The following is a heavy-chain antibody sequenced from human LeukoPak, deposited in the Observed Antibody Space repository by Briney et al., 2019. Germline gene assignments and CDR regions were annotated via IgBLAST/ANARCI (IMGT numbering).Heavy chain of an antibody. Sequence: SETLSLTCTVSGDSISITNDYWAWIRQPPGTGLEWIGSIHKSGNTYYNSSLESRVTVSVDMSKNHFSLKLVSVTVADTAVYYCARHRYDNTEYLIEYFDLWGRGTLVSVSS. J-gene: IGHJ2*01. D-gene: IGHD6-6*01. CDR3: ARHRYDNTEYLIEYFDL. CDR2: IHKSGNT. V-gene: IGHV4-39*01. CDR1: GDSISITNDY.